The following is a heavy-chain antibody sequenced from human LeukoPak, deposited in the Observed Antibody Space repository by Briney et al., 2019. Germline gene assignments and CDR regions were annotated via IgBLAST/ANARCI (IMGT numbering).Heavy chain of an antibody. CDR3: VREWDHTRMTFDI. J-gene: IGHJ3*02. Sequence: GASVKVSCTASGYTFINYAISWVRQAPGQGLEWMGWIGTYNGNTKYAQEFQGRVTMTTDTSTSTGCMELRNLRSDDTAVYFCVREWDHTRMTFDIWGQGTMVTVSS. D-gene: IGHD1-26*01. CDR2: IGTYNGNT. CDR1: GYTFINYA. V-gene: IGHV1-18*01.